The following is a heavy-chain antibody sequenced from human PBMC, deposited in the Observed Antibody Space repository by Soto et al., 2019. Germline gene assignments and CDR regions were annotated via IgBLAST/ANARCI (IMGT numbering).Heavy chain of an antibody. V-gene: IGHV3-30*18. CDR1: GFTFSSYG. J-gene: IGHJ4*02. CDR2: ISYDGSNK. CDR3: AKDVQYYDFWSGYGPFDY. Sequence: GGSLRLSCAASGFTFSSYGMHWVRQAPGKGLEWVAVISYDGSNKYYADSVKGRFTISRDNSKNTLYLQMNSLRAEDTAVYYCAKDVQYYDFWSGYGPFDYWGQGTLVTVSS. D-gene: IGHD3-3*01.